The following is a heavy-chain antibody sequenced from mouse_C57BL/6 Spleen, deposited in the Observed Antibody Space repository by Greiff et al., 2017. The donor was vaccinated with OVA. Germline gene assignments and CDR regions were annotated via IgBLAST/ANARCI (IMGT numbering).Heavy chain of an antibody. V-gene: IGHV1-52*01. Sequence: VQLQQPGAELVRPGSSVTLSCKASGYTFTSYWMHWVKQRPIQGLEWIGNIDPSDSETHYNQKFKDKATLTVDKSSSTAYMQLSSLTSEDSAVYYCARRKVPYAMDYWGQGTSVTVSS. CDR3: ARRKVPYAMDY. D-gene: IGHD1-3*01. J-gene: IGHJ4*01. CDR2: IDPSDSET. CDR1: GYTFTSYW.